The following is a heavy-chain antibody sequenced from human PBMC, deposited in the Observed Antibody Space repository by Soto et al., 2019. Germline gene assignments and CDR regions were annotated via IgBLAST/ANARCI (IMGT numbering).Heavy chain of an antibody. CDR1: GGSISRYY. Sequence: SETLSLTCTVAGGSISRYYCSWIRQPPGKGLEWIGYIYYSGSTNYNPSLKSRVTISVDTSKNQFSLKLSSVTAADTAVYYCARAGTSSSLLPNYWGQGTLVTVSS. V-gene: IGHV4-59*01. J-gene: IGHJ4*02. D-gene: IGHD6-13*01. CDR2: IYYSGST. CDR3: ARAGTSSSLLPNY.